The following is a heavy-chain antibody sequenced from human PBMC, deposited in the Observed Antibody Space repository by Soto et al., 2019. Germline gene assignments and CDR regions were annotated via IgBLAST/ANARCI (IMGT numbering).Heavy chain of an antibody. Sequence: VESVKISCNGSGDSFTSYWIGWVRQMPGKGLEWMGIIYPGDSDTRYSPSFQGQVSISADKSISTAYLQWSSLKASDTAMYYCARRSSFGESPWSYFDYWGQGTLVTVSS. V-gene: IGHV5-51*01. CDR2: IYPGDSDT. D-gene: IGHD3-10*01. J-gene: IGHJ4*02. CDR3: ARRSSFGESPWSYFDY. CDR1: GDSFTSYW.